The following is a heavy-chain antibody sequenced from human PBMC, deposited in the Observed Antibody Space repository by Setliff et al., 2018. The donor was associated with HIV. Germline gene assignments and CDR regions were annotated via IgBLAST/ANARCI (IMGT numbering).Heavy chain of an antibody. V-gene: IGHV4-61*09. Sequence: SETLSLTCTVSGGSISRGDYYWNWIRQPAGKGLEWTGHIYTSGSTNYNPSLGSRVTISVDTSKSQFSLKLTSLTAADTAVYYCARGSIQFSDWGQGTLVTVSS. CDR3: ARGSIQFSD. CDR2: IYTSGST. D-gene: IGHD3-3*01. J-gene: IGHJ4*02. CDR1: GGSISRGDYY.